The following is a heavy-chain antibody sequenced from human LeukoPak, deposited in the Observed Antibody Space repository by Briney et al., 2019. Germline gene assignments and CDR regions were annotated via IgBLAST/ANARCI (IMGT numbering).Heavy chain of an antibody. J-gene: IGHJ1*01. CDR3: ARDMTTATTCYLQH. Sequence: GGSLRLSCAASGFTFSDYSMNWVRQAPGKGLELVSSISSRSTYRYYADSVKGRFTISRDNAKNSLCLQMNSLRAEDTAVYYCARDMTTATTCYLQHWGQGTLATVSS. V-gene: IGHV3-21*06. CDR1: GFTFSDYS. D-gene: IGHD4-17*01. CDR2: ISSRSTYR.